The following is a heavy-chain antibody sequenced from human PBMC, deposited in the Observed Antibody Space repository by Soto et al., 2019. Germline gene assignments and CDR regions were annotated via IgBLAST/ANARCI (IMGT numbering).Heavy chain of an antibody. V-gene: IGHV3-48*03. CDR1: GFTFSSYE. J-gene: IGHJ5*02. D-gene: IGHD5-12*01. CDR3: ARELATIWSLTSSAGWFDP. CDR2: ISSSGSTI. Sequence: DVQLVESGGGLVQPGGSLRLSCAASGFTFSSYEMNWVRQAPGKGLEWISYISSSGSTIYYADSVKGRFTISRDNAKNSLYLQMDSLRAEDTAVYYCARELATIWSLTSSAGWFDPWGQGTLVTVSS.